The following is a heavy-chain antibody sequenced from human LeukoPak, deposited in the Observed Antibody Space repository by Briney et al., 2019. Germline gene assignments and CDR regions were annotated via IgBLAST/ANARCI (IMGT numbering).Heavy chain of an antibody. CDR1: GGSISGYY. Sequence: SETLSLTCTVSGGSISGYYWTWIRQPPGKGLEWIGYISYSGSTSSHPSLKSRVTISLDMSKSQFSLKLTSVTAADTAVYYCVRGYSGYPYYLDYWGQGTLVTVSS. D-gene: IGHD5-12*01. V-gene: IGHV4-59*08. CDR3: VRGYSGYPYYLDY. J-gene: IGHJ4*02. CDR2: ISYSGST.